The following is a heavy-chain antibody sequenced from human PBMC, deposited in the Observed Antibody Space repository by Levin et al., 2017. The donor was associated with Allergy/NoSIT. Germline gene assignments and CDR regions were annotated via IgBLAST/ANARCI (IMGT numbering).Heavy chain of an antibody. Sequence: GGSLRLSCAASGFTFSDYYMSWIRQAPGKGLEWVSYISSSSSYTNYADSVKGRFTISRDNAKNSLYLQMNSLRAEDTAVYYCARDFDFWSGPYPNYFDYWGQGTLVTVSS. CDR2: ISSSSSYT. V-gene: IGHV3-11*06. CDR3: ARDFDFWSGPYPNYFDY. J-gene: IGHJ4*02. CDR1: GFTFSDYY. D-gene: IGHD3-3*01.